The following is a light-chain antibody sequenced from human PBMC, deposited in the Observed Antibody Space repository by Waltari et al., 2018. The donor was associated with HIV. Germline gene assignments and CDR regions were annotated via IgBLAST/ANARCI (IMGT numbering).Light chain of an antibody. CDR1: SLRSYY. CDR3: NSRDSSGNHVV. J-gene: IGLJ2*01. V-gene: IGLV3-19*01. Sequence: GPAVSVALGQTVRITCQGDSLRSYYGSWYQQKPGQAPILVIYNKNNRPSGIPDRFSGSSSGDTTSLTITGAQAEDEADYYCNSRDSSGNHVVFGGGTKLTVL. CDR2: NKN.